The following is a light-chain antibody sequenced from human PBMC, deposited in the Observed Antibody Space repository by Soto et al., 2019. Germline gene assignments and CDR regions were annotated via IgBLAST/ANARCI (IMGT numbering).Light chain of an antibody. CDR3: QQYGSSEII. CDR1: QSISSNF. Sequence: EIVLTQSPGTLSLSPGEGATLSCMASQSISSNFLAWYQQKRGQAPRLLIHGASSRATGIPDRFSGSVSGTDFTLTITRLEPEDFAVFYCQQYGSSEIIFGQGTRLEIK. CDR2: GAS. V-gene: IGKV3-20*01. J-gene: IGKJ5*01.